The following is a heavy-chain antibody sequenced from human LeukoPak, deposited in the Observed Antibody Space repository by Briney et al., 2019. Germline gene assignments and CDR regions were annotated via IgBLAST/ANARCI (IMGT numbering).Heavy chain of an antibody. V-gene: IGHV4-34*01. CDR1: GGSFRGFY. CDR3: ARSHCGGDCYSSRWQVFHGYYYYYMDV. CDR2: ITHSGSS. D-gene: IGHD2-21*02. Sequence: PSETLSLTCAVSGGSFRGFYWSWIRQSPDKGLEWIGEITHSGSSSYNPSLRSRLTISVDMSKNQFSLKLKSMTAADTAIYYCARSHCGGDCYSSRWQVFHGYYYYYMDVWAKGTTVTVSS. J-gene: IGHJ6*03.